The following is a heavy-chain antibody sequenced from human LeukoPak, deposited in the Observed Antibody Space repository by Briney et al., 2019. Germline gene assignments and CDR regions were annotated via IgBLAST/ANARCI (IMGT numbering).Heavy chain of an antibody. Sequence: PSETLSLTCSVSGDSISSGNYYWGWIRQPPGKGLEWIGKLYYSGSTYYYPSFKSRVTISVDTSKNQFSLKLSSVTAADTAVYYCASDRSSWNPGAPSWGQGTLVTVSS. J-gene: IGHJ5*02. V-gene: IGHV4-39*01. CDR3: ASDRSSWNPGAPS. D-gene: IGHD6-13*01. CDR2: LYYSGST. CDR1: GDSISSGNYY.